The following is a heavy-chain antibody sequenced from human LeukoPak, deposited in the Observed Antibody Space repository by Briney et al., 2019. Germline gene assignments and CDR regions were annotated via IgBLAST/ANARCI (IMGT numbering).Heavy chain of an antibody. V-gene: IGHV3-23*01. J-gene: IGHJ6*03. CDR3: ARERGIPGDYYYYYMDV. Sequence: GGSLRLSCAASGFTFRSSGMSWVRQAPGKGLEWVSTISGSGGSTYYADSVKGRFTISRDNSKNTLYLQMNSLRAEDTAVYYCARERGIPGDYYYYYMDVWGKGTTVTVSS. CDR1: GFTFRSSG. CDR2: ISGSGGST.